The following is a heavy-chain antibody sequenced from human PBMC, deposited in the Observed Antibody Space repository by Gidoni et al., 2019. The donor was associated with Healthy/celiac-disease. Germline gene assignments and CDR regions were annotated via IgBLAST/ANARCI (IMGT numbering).Heavy chain of an antibody. Sequence: EVQLVESGGGLVKPGGSLRLSCAASGFTFSSYSMNWVRQAPGKGLEWVSSISSSSSYIYYADSVKGRFTISRDNAKNSLYLQMNSLRAEDTAVYYCARFGYCSGGSCAGNWGQGTLVTVSS. D-gene: IGHD2-15*01. CDR1: GFTFSSYS. CDR3: ARFGYCSGGSCAGN. V-gene: IGHV3-21*01. CDR2: ISSSSSYI. J-gene: IGHJ4*02.